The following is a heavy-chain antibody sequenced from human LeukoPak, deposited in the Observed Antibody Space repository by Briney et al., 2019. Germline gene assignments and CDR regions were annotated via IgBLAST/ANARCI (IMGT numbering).Heavy chain of an antibody. Sequence: PGGSLRLSCAASGFTFSSYGMHWVRQAPGKGLEWVAVISYDGSNKYYADSVKGRFTISRDNSKNTLYLQMNSLRAEDTAVYYCAKEMVPGNYYYGMDVWGQGTTVTVSS. CDR2: ISYDGSNK. CDR3: AKEMVPGNYYYGMDV. J-gene: IGHJ6*02. V-gene: IGHV3-30*18. D-gene: IGHD2-2*01. CDR1: GFTFSSYG.